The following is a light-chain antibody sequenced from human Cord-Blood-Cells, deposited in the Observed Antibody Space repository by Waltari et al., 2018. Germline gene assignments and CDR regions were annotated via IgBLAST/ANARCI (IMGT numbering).Light chain of an antibody. Sequence: DIQMTQSPSSLSASVGDRVTITCQASQDISNYLNWYQQESGKAPKLLIYDASNLETGVPSRFSGSGSGTDFTFTISSLQPEDIATYYCQQYDNLPLTFGGGTKVEIK. J-gene: IGKJ4*01. CDR1: QDISNY. V-gene: IGKV1-33*01. CDR2: DAS. CDR3: QQYDNLPLT.